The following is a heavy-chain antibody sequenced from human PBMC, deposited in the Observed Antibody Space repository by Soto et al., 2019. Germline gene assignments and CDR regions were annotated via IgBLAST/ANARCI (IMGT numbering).Heavy chain of an antibody. CDR1: GGSISSGDYY. CDR2: IYYSGST. J-gene: IGHJ3*02. CDR3: ARVWGGAFDI. V-gene: IGHV4-61*08. Sequence: SETLSLTCTVSGGSISSGDYYWSWIRQPPGKGLEWIGYIYYSGSTNYNPSLKSRVTISVDTSKNQFSLKLSSVTAADTAVYYCARVWGGAFDIWGQGTMVTVSS. D-gene: IGHD3-10*01.